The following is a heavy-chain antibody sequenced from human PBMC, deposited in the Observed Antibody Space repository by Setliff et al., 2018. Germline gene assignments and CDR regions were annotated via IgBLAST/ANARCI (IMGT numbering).Heavy chain of an antibody. D-gene: IGHD5-18*01. J-gene: IGHJ6*02. V-gene: IGHV3-15*01. CDR1: GFSFSNAW. CDR2: IKSKTDDGTT. Sequence: GGSPRLSCAASGFSFSNAWMSWVRQAPGKGLEWVGRIKSKTDDGTTEYAAPVEGRFTISREDSKNMIFLQMNNLKIEDTAVYYCISLWLGYYGLDVWGQGTTVTVSS. CDR3: ISLWLGYYGLDV.